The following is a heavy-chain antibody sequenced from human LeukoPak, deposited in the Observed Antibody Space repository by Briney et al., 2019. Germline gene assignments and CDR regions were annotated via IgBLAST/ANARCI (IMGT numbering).Heavy chain of an antibody. CDR1: GVTFSSYA. J-gene: IGHJ4*02. D-gene: IGHD6-13*01. CDR2: ISGSGGST. V-gene: IGHV3-23*01. CDR3: ATPSRDIAAAGTASGYYFDY. Sequence: GGSLRLSCAASGVTFSSYAMSWVRQAPGKGLEWGSVISGSGGSTYYEESVKGRFTISRDNSKNTLFLQMNSVRAEETAVYYCATPSRDIAAAGTASGYYFDYWGQGTLVTVSS.